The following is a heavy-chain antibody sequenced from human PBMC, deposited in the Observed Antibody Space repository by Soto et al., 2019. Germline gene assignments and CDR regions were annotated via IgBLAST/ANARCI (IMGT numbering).Heavy chain of an antibody. J-gene: IGHJ4*02. CDR2: ISGRGGST. V-gene: IGHV3-23*01. Sequence: EVRLLESGGGLLQPGRSLRLSCAASGFTFSSYAMSWVGQPQGKGRGGAPAISGRGGSTSYTDSVRGRFTISRDNSKNTVYLQMSSLRVEDTAVYFCAKVGLAMADPYYFDYWGQGTLVTVSS. CDR3: AKVGLAMADPYYFDY. D-gene: IGHD6-19*01. CDR1: GFTFSSYA.